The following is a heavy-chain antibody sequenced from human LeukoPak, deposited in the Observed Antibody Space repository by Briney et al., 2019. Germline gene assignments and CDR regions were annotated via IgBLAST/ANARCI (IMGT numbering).Heavy chain of an antibody. Sequence: GRTLRLSCAASGVTFSSDSVNWVREAPGPGQEGVSSISSSCSYIYYADSVKGRFTISRDNAKNSLYLQMNSLRAEDTAVYYCASENYYDSSGYFGYWGEGTLVTVSS. D-gene: IGHD3-22*01. V-gene: IGHV3-21*01. CDR3: ASENYYDSSGYFGY. CDR2: ISSSCSYI. CDR1: GVTFSSDS. J-gene: IGHJ4*02.